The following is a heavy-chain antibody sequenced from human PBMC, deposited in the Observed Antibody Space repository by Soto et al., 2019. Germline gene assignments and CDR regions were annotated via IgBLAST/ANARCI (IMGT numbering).Heavy chain of an antibody. CDR1: GGSISSSSYY. CDR3: ARGITMVRGVITLPYYFDY. Sequence: PSETLSLTCTVSGGSISSSSYYWGWIRQPPGEGLEWIGSIYYSGSTYYNPSLKSRVTISVGTSKNQFSLKLSSVTAADTAVYYCARGITMVRGVITLPYYFDYWGQGTLVTVSS. D-gene: IGHD3-10*01. J-gene: IGHJ4*02. V-gene: IGHV4-39*01. CDR2: IYYSGST.